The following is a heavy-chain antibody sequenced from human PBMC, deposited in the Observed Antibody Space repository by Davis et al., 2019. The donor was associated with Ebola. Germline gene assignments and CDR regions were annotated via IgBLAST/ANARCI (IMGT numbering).Heavy chain of an antibody. Sequence: GGSLRLSCAASGFTFSSYGMHWVRHAPGKALERVAVISYDGSNKYYADSVKGRFTISRDNSKNTLYLQMNSRRAEDTAVYYCAKRGAIAAAGTIYYYYGMDVWGQGTTVTVSS. J-gene: IGHJ6*02. CDR2: ISYDGSNK. CDR1: GFTFSSYG. CDR3: AKRGAIAAAGTIYYYYGMDV. D-gene: IGHD6-13*01. V-gene: IGHV3-30*18.